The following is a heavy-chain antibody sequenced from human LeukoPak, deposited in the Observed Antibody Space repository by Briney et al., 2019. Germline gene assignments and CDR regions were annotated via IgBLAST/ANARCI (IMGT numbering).Heavy chain of an antibody. CDR3: ARSSRTNRRGWYGFYYFDY. V-gene: IGHV5-10-1*01. CDR1: GYTFTTYR. D-gene: IGHD6-19*01. J-gene: IGHJ4*02. CDR2: IDPSGSSS. Sequence: GESLRISCTTSGYTFTTYRITWVRQVPGKGLEWVGRIDPSGSSSTYSPSFQGHVTISVDQSIRTAYLQWSSLEASDTALYYCARSSRTNRRGWYGFYYFDYWGRGTRVTVSS.